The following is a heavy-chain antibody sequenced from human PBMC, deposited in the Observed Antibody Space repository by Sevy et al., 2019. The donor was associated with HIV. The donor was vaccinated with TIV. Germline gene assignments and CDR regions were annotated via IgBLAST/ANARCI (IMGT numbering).Heavy chain of an antibody. Sequence: GGSLRLSCTASGFVFSSYAMHWVRQAPGKGLEWVAFIAYDGSNKNYAGSVKGRFTLSRDNSKNTLYLQMNSLGAEDTAVYYCARPRFLEWLSSAAFDIWGQGTMVTVSS. CDR1: GFVFSSYA. V-gene: IGHV3-30*04. CDR3: ARPRFLEWLSSAAFDI. D-gene: IGHD3-3*01. CDR2: IAYDGSNK. J-gene: IGHJ3*02.